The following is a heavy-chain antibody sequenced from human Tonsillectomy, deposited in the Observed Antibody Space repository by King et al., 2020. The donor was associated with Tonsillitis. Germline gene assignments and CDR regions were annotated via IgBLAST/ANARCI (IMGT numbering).Heavy chain of an antibody. CDR2: IYDSGST. D-gene: IGHD6-13*01. CDR1: GGSISSYY. J-gene: IGHJ4*02. Sequence: VQLQESGPGLVKPSETLSLTCTVSGGSISSYYWSWIRQPPGKGLEWIGYIYDSGSTNYNPPLKSRGNISVDTSKNQLSLKLSSVTAADTAVYYCARGSNIAAAGTGYYFDYWGQGTLVTVSS. V-gene: IGHV4-59*01. CDR3: ARGSNIAAAGTGYYFDY.